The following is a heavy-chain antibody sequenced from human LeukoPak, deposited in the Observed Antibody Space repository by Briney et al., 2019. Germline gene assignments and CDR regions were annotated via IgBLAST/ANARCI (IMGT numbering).Heavy chain of an antibody. CDR1: GFTFSSYE. CDR3: ARGGYYDILTGIDY. D-gene: IGHD3-9*01. CDR2: ISSSGSTI. Sequence: GGSLRLSCAVSGFTFSSYEMNWVRQAPGKGLEWVSHISSSGSTIYYADSVKGRFTISRDNAKNSLYLQMNSLRAEDTAVYYCARGGYYDILTGIDYWGQGTLVTVSS. J-gene: IGHJ4*02. V-gene: IGHV3-48*03.